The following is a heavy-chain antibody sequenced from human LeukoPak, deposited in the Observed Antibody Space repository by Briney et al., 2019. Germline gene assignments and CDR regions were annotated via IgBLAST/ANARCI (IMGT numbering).Heavy chain of an antibody. CDR1: GGFISSYY. CDR3: ARGRSSMVRGYYYYYMDV. V-gene: IGHV4-59*01. J-gene: IGHJ6*03. Sequence: SETLSLTCTVSGGFISSYYWSWIRHPPGKGLEWIGYIYYSGSTNYNPSLKSRVTISEDTSKNQFSLKLSPVTAADTAVYYCARGRSSMVRGYYYYYMDVWGKGTTVTISS. D-gene: IGHD3-10*01. CDR2: IYYSGST.